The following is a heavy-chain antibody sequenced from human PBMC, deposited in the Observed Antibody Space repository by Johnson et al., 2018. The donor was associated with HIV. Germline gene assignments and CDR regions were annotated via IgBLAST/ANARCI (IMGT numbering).Heavy chain of an antibody. CDR2: IKSKTDGGTT. Sequence: VHLVESGGGVVQPGRSLRLSCAASGFTFSSYAMHWVRQAPGKGLEWVGRIKSKTDGGTTDYAAPVKGRFTISRDDSKNTLYLQMNSLRAEDTAVYYCARDPRSSSWYYYSNDAFDIWGQGTMVTVSS. V-gene: IGHV3-15*01. J-gene: IGHJ3*02. CDR3: ARDPRSSSWYYYSNDAFDI. D-gene: IGHD6-13*01. CDR1: GFTFSSYA.